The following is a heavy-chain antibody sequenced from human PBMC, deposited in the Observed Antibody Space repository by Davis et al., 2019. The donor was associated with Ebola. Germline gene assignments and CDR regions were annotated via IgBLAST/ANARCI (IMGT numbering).Heavy chain of an antibody. Sequence: GESLKISCAASGFTFSSYEMNWVRQAPGKGLEWVSYISNSGTTIFYSDSVKGRFTVSRDNAKNSLYLHMNSLRAEDTAVYYCARCGIAAAGSDYWGQGTLVTVSS. CDR1: GFTFSSYE. J-gene: IGHJ4*02. V-gene: IGHV3-48*03. CDR3: ARCGIAAAGSDY. D-gene: IGHD6-13*01. CDR2: ISNSGTTI.